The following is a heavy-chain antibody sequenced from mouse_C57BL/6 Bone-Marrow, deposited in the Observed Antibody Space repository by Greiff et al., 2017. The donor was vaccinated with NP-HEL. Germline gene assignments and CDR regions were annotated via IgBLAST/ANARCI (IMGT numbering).Heavy chain of an antibody. CDR3: AREASGGYYDWYFDV. J-gene: IGHJ1*03. CDR1: GFTFSDYY. CDR2: INYDGSST. V-gene: IGHV5-16*01. Sequence: EVQVVESEGGLVQPGSSMKLSCTASGFTFSDYYMAWVRQVPEKGLEWVANINYDGSSTYYLDSLKSRFIISRDNAKNILYLQMSSLKSEDTATYYCAREASGGYYDWYFDVWGTGTTVTVSS. D-gene: IGHD2-3*01.